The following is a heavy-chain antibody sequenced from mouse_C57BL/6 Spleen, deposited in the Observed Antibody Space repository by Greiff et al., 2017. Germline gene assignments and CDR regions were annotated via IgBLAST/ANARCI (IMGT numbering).Heavy chain of an antibody. D-gene: IGHD1-1*01. CDR2: IYPSDSET. CDR3: ARDGSSSYWYVDG. CDR1: GYTFTSYW. Sequence: QVQLQQPGAELVRPGSSVKLSCKASGYTFTSYWMDWVKQRPGQGLEWIGNIYPSDSETHYNQKFKDKATLTVDKSSSTAYMQLSSLTSEDSAVYYCARDGSSSYWYVDGWGTGTTVTVSS. V-gene: IGHV1-61*01. J-gene: IGHJ1*03.